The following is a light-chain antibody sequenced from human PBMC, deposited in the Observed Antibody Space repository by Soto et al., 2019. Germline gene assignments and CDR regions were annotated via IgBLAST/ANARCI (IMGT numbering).Light chain of an antibody. CDR2: DAS. CDR1: QSVSSGY. CDR3: QQYGGSPRT. V-gene: IGKV3-20*01. Sequence: EIVLTQSPGTLSLSPGERGTLSCRASQSVSSGYLAWYQQKPGQAPRLLIYDASSRATGIPDRFSGSGSGTDFTLTISRLEPEDFAAYYCQQYGGSPRTFGQGTKV. J-gene: IGKJ1*01.